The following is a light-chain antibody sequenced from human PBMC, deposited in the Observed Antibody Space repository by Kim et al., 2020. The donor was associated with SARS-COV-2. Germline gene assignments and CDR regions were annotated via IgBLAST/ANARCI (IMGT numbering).Light chain of an antibody. V-gene: IGKV1-6*01. J-gene: IGKJ1*01. CDR1: QGIRKD. CDR3: LQDYDDPWT. Sequence: ASVGDSVTITCRASQGIRKDLGWYQQKPGKAPKLLIYAASSLQTGVPSRFSGSGSGTTFTLTISSLQPEDFATYYCLQDYDDPWTFGQGTRVDIK. CDR2: AAS.